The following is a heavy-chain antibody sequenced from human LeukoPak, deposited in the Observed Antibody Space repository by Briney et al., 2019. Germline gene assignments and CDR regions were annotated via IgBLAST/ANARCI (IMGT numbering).Heavy chain of an antibody. CDR1: GGTFISYA. V-gene: IGHV1-69*04. Sequence: SVKVSCKASGGTFISYAISWVRQAPGQGLEWMGRIIPILGIANYAQKFQGRVTITADKSTSTAYMELSSLRSEDTAVYYCARGVATITVSVYRRYNWFDPWGQGTLVTVSS. CDR2: IIPILGIA. D-gene: IGHD5-12*01. CDR3: ARGVATITVSVYRRYNWFDP. J-gene: IGHJ5*02.